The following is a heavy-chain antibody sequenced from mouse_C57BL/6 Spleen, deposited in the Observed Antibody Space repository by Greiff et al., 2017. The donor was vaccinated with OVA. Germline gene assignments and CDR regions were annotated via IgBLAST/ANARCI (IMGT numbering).Heavy chain of an antibody. CDR1: GYTFTSYT. D-gene: IGHD1-1*01. CDR3: AEEGGYYGSSSLFAY. CDR2: INPSSGYT. V-gene: IGHV1-4*01. J-gene: IGHJ3*01. Sequence: VKLQQSGAELARPGASVKMSCKASGYTFTSYTMHWVKQRPGQGLEWIGYINPSSGYTKYNQKFKDKATLTADKSSSTAYMQLSSLTSEDSAVYYCAEEGGYYGSSSLFAYWGQGTLVTVSA.